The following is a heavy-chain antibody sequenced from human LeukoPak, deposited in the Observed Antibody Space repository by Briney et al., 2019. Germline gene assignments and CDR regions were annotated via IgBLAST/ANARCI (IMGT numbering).Heavy chain of an antibody. V-gene: IGHV3-15*01. CDR2: IKTKTDGGTT. J-gene: IGHJ4*02. CDR1: GFPFSNAW. CDR3: AKDLDYTTYGYYFDY. D-gene: IGHD4-11*01. Sequence: GGSLRLSCAASGFPFSNAWMNWVRQAPGRGLEWVGRIKTKTDGGTTDYAAPVKGRFTISRDDSQNTLYLQMNSLKSEDTAVYYCAKDLDYTTYGYYFDYWGQGTLVTVSS.